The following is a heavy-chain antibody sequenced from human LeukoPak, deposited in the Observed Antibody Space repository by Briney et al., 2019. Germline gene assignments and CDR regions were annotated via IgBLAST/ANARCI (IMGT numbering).Heavy chain of an antibody. CDR1: GFTFSSYA. V-gene: IGHV3-64*01. Sequence: GGSLRLSCAASGFTFSSYAMHWVRQAPGKGLEYVSAISSNGGSTYYANSVKGRFTISRDNPKNTLYLQMGSLRAEDMAVYYCARAITMTYWGQGTLVTVSS. J-gene: IGHJ4*02. CDR3: ARAITMTY. D-gene: IGHD3-22*01. CDR2: ISSNGGST.